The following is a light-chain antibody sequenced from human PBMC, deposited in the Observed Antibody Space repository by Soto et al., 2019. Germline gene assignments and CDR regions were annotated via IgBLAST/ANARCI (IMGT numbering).Light chain of an antibody. CDR1: RDIRKY. CDR3: QQYHTLVS. Sequence: DLQMTQSPSSLSASVGDRVTITCQASRDIRKYLNWYQKKPGKAPKLLIYDASNLETGVTSRFGGSGSGTDFTVTISSLQSEDIATYYCQQYHTLVSFGGGTKVEIK. V-gene: IGKV1-33*01. CDR2: DAS. J-gene: IGKJ4*01.